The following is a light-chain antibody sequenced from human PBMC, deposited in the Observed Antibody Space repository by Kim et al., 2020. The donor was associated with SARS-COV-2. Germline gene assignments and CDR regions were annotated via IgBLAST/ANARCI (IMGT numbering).Light chain of an antibody. CDR1: QDISNY. J-gene: IGKJ2*01. V-gene: IGKV1-33*01. Sequence: DIQMTQSPSSLSASVGDRVNITCQASQDISNYLNWYQQKPGKAPKLLIYDASNLETGVPSRFSGSGAWTDFTFTISSLQPEDIATYYCQQYDNLPRTFGQGTKLEIK. CDR3: QQYDNLPRT. CDR2: DAS.